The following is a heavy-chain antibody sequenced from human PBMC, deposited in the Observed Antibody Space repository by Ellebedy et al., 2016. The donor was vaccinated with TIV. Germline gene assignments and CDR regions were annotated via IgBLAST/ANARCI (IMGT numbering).Heavy chain of an antibody. D-gene: IGHD3-3*01. CDR3: ARGIYDSWSGADYLDS. CDR2: MSPNSGDT. J-gene: IGHJ4*02. Sequence: ASVKVSCXASGYTFTTYDINWVRQAPGQGLEWMGWMSPNSGDTGSPQKFQGRVTMTSNNSISTAYMELSSLRSEDTAVYYCARGIYDSWSGADYLDSWGQGTLVTVSS. V-gene: IGHV1-8*01. CDR1: GYTFTTYD.